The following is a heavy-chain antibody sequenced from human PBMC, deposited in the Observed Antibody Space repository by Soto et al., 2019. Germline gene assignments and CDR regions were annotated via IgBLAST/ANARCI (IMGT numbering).Heavy chain of an antibody. D-gene: IGHD3-10*01. CDR2: ISNDGINE. V-gene: IGHV3-30-3*01. Sequence: LRLSCAGSGFTFSSYAMHWVRQAPGKGLEWVAVISNDGINEYYADSVKGRFTISRDNSKNTLYLQMNSLRADDTAVYYCARGSAGHYHSGTLHDWGQGTLVTVSS. J-gene: IGHJ4*02. CDR3: ARGSAGHYHSGTLHD. CDR1: GFTFSSYA.